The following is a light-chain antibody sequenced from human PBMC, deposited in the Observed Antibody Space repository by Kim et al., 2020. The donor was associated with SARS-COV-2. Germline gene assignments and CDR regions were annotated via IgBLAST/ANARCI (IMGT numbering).Light chain of an antibody. CDR3: SSYIRGSTNYV. V-gene: IGLV2-14*01. Sequence: QSITISCTGTSSDVGCYKYVSWYQQHPGKAPKLVIYEVSNRPSGVSNRFSGSKSGNTASLTISGLQAEDEADYYCSSYIRGSTNYVFGTGTKVTVL. CDR1: SSDVGCYKY. J-gene: IGLJ1*01. CDR2: EVS.